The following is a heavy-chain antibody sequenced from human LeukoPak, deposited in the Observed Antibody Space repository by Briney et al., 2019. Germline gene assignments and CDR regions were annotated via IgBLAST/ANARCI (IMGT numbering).Heavy chain of an antibody. CDR2: INSDGSST. D-gene: IGHD2-2*01. J-gene: IGHJ6*02. V-gene: IGHV3-74*01. Sequence: GGSLRLSCAASGFTFSSYWMHWVRQAPGKGLVWVSRINSDGSSTSYADSVKGRFTISRDNAKNTLYLQMNSLRAEDTAVYYCARGLLDCSSTSCQYYYYGMDVWGQGTTVTVSS. CDR1: GFTFSSYW. CDR3: ARGLLDCSSTSCQYYYYGMDV.